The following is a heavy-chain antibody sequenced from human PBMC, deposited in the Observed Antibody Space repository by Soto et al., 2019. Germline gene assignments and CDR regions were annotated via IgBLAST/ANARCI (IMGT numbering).Heavy chain of an antibody. CDR3: ARVGYYDSSGYCYSDY. CDR1: GGSVSSGSYY. J-gene: IGHJ4*02. Sequence: PSETLSLTCTVSGGSVSSGSYYWSWIRQPPGKGLEWIGYIYYSGSTNYNPSLKSRVTISVDTSKNQFSLKLSSVTAADTAVYYCARVGYYDSSGYCYSDYWGQGTLVTVSS. V-gene: IGHV4-61*01. D-gene: IGHD3-22*01. CDR2: IYYSGST.